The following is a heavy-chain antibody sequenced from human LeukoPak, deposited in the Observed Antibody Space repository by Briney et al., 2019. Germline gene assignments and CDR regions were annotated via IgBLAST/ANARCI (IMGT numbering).Heavy chain of an antibody. Sequence: GGSLRLSCAASGFTFSSYSINWLRQAPGKGLEWVSSISSSSSYIYYADSVKGRFTISRDNAKNSLYLQMNSLRAEDTAVYYCARARGVAWFDPWGQGTLVTVSS. CDR1: GFTFSSYS. J-gene: IGHJ5*02. D-gene: IGHD3-10*01. V-gene: IGHV3-21*01. CDR3: ARARGVAWFDP. CDR2: ISSSSSYI.